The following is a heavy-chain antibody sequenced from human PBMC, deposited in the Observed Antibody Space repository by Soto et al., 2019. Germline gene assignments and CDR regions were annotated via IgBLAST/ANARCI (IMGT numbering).Heavy chain of an antibody. CDR2: ITDSGGTT. CDR3: AKDSGWLHYY. V-gene: IGHV3-23*01. D-gene: IGHD5-12*01. J-gene: IGHJ4*02. Sequence: GGSLRLSCAASGFTFSSSGMSWVRQAPGKGLEWVSGITDSGGTTYYVDSVKGRFTISRDNSKNTLSLEMNSLRAEDTAVYYCAKDSGWLHYYWGQGTLVTVSS. CDR1: GFTFSSSG.